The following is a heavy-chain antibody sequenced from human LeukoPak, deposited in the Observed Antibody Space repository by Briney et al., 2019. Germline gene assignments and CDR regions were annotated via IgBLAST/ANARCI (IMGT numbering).Heavy chain of an antibody. CDR3: AKGGKGSYYSDS. CDR2: INSDGSST. V-gene: IGHV3-74*01. CDR1: GFTFSSYW. D-gene: IGHD3-10*01. J-gene: IGHJ4*02. Sequence: GGSLRLSCAASGFTFSSYWMHWVRQAPGKGLVWVSRINSDGSSTSYADSVKGRFTISRDNSKNTLYLQMNSLRAEDTAIYYCAKGGKGSYYSDSWGQGTLVTVSS.